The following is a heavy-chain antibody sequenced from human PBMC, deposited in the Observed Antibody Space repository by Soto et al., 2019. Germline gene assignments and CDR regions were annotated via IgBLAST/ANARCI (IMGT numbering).Heavy chain of an antibody. CDR2: IIPIIGTP. Sequence: GXSAKVSFRASGGTFRNHVFNWVRQAPVQGLEWMGGIIPIIGTPNYAQKFQGRVTITADASTNTVYLEVSSLRSQDTAVYYCARDLEFRDGNISHLDYWGQGTPVTVYS. V-gene: IGHV1-69*13. CDR1: GGTFRNHV. D-gene: IGHD3-10*01. J-gene: IGHJ4*02. CDR3: ARDLEFRDGNISHLDY.